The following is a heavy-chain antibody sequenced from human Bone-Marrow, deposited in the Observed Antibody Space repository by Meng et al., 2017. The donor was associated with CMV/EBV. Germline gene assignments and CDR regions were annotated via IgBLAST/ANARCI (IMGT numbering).Heavy chain of an antibody. CDR3: ARSPVTTPTSDY. Sequence: SETLSLTCTVSGGSISSYYWSWIRQPPGKGLEWIGYIYYSGSTNYNPSLKSRITISVDTSKNQFSLKLSSVTAADTAVYYCARSPVTTPTSDYWGQGTLVTVSS. CDR2: IYYSGST. J-gene: IGHJ4*02. D-gene: IGHD4-17*01. V-gene: IGHV4-59*01. CDR1: GGSISSYY.